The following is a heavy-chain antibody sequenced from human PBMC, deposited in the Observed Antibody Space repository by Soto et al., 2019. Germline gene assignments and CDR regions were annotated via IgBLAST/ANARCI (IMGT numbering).Heavy chain of an antibody. V-gene: IGHV1-18*04. Sequence: GASVKVSCKASGYTFTSYGISWVRQAPGQGLEWMGWISAYNGNTNYAQKLQGRVTMTTDTSTSTAYMELRSMRSDDTAVYYCAREGVSDSSGSYFVAKNYYYYYGMDVWGQGTTVTVSS. CDR2: ISAYNGNT. J-gene: IGHJ6*01. CDR1: GYTFTSYG. D-gene: IGHD3-10*01. CDR3: AREGVSDSSGSYFVAKNYYYYYGMDV.